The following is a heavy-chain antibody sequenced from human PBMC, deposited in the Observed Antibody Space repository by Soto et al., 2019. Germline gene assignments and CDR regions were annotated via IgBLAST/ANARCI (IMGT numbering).Heavy chain of an antibody. CDR1: GFTFTSSA. D-gene: IGHD5-12*01. V-gene: IGHV1-58*01. CDR2: IVVGSGNT. J-gene: IGHJ3*02. CDR3: AADGTATDAFDI. Sequence: ASVKVSCKASGFTFTSSAVQWVRQARGQRLEWIGWIVVGSGNTNYAQKFQERVTITRDMSTSTAYMELSSLGSEDTAVYYCAADGTATDAFDIWGQGTMVTVSS.